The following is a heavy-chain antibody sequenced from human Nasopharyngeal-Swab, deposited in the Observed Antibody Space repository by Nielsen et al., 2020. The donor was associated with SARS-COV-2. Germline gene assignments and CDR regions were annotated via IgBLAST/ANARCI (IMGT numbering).Heavy chain of an antibody. V-gene: IGHV6-1*01. CDR3: ARARGAYGDYYYYYYTDV. CDR1: GDSVSSSSAA. J-gene: IGHJ6*03. D-gene: IGHD4-17*01. CDR2: TYYRSKWYN. Sequence: SETLSLICAIPGDSVSSSSAAWNWIRQSPSRGLEWLGRTYYRSKWYNDYAVSVKSRITINPDTSKNQFSLHLNSVTPEDTAVYYCARARGAYGDYYYYYYTDVWGKGTTVTVSS.